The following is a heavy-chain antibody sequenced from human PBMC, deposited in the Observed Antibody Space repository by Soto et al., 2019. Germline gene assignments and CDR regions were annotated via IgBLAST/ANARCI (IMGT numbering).Heavy chain of an antibody. D-gene: IGHD6-13*01. Sequence: QVQLVQSGAEVKKPGASVKVSCKASGYTFTGYYMHWVRQAPGQGLEWMGWINPNSGGTNYAQKFQGRVTMTRETSISTAYMELSRLRSDDTAVYYCARDTGSSWPYNWFDPWGQGTLVTVSS. V-gene: IGHV1-2*02. CDR3: ARDTGSSWPYNWFDP. J-gene: IGHJ5*02. CDR1: GYTFTGYY. CDR2: INPNSGGT.